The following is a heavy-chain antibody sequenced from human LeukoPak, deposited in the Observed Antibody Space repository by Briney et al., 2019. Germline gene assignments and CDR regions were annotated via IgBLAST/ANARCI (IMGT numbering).Heavy chain of an antibody. CDR1: GFSISSAYY. CDR3: ARNPTSGYYYFDS. CDR2: IYHSGST. V-gene: IGHV4-38-2*02. J-gene: IGHJ4*02. Sequence: SETLSLTCTVSGFSISSAYYWGWVRQPPGKGLERIGSIYHSGSTYYNPSLKSRLTISADKPKNQFSLKLSSVTAADTAVYYCARNPTSGYYYFDSWGQGTLVTVSS. D-gene: IGHD5-12*01.